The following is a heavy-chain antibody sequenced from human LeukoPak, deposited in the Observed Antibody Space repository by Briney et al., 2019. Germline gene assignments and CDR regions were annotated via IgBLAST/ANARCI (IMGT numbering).Heavy chain of an antibody. CDR1: GFTFSSYW. CDR2: INSDETIS. J-gene: IGHJ1*01. CDR3: LYGGYFQH. Sequence: GGSLRLSCAASGFTFSSYWMHWVRQVPNQGLMWVSRINSDETISEYVDSVNGRFTVSRDNAKNTLYLQMNSLRAEDTAVYFCLYGGYFQHWGQGTLVTVSS. V-gene: IGHV3-74*01. D-gene: IGHD3-16*01.